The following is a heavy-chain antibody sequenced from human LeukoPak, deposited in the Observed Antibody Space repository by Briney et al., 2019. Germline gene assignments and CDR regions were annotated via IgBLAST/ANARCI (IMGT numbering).Heavy chain of an antibody. CDR3: ARGGIRHGFDI. CDR1: GFTFSSYS. V-gene: IGHV3-21*01. Sequence: PGGSLRLSCAASGFTFSSYSMNWVRQAPGKGLEWVSSISSSSSYIYYADSVKGRFTIFRDNAEDTLYLQMSSLSAEDTAVYCCARGGIRHGFDIWGQGTMVTVSS. CDR2: ISSSSSYI. J-gene: IGHJ3*02. D-gene: IGHD1-14*01.